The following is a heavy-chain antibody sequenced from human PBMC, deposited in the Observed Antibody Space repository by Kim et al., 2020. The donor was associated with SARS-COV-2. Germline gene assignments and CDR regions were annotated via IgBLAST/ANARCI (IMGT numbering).Heavy chain of an antibody. J-gene: IGHJ6*01. CDR2: ISYDGSNK. CDR3: ARVTPYYDFWSGYGNYY. CDR1: GFTFSSYA. D-gene: IGHD3-3*01. Sequence: GGSLRLSCAASGFTFSSYAMHWVRQAPGKGLEWVAVISYDGSNKYYADSVKGRFTISRDNSKNTLYLQMNSLRAEDTAVYYCARVTPYYDFWSGYGNYY. V-gene: IGHV3-30*04.